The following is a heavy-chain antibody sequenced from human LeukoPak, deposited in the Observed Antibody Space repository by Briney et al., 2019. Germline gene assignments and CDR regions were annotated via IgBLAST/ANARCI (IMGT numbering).Heavy chain of an antibody. D-gene: IGHD5-12*01. CDR2: ISAYNGNT. CDR1: GYTFTRYG. Sequence: ASVRVSCKAPGYTFTRYGITWVRQAPGQGLEWMGWISAYNGNTKNAQKVQGRVTMTTDTSTSTAYMELRSLRSDDTAVYYCARGYSDYDLDYWGQGTLVTVSS. V-gene: IGHV1-18*01. CDR3: ARGYSDYDLDY. J-gene: IGHJ4*02.